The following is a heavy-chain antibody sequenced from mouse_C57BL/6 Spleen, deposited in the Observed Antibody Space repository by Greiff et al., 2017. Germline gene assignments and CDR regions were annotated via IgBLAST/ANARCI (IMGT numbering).Heavy chain of an antibody. Sequence: QVQLQQPGAELVRPGSSVKLSCKASGYTFTSYWMDWVKQRPGQGLEWIGNIYPSDSETHYNQKFKDKATLTVDKSSSTAYMQLSSLTSEDSAVYYGARSGANWDYWYFDVWGTGTTVTVSS. CDR2: IYPSDSET. D-gene: IGHD4-1*01. CDR3: ARSGANWDYWYFDV. J-gene: IGHJ1*03. V-gene: IGHV1-61*01. CDR1: GYTFTSYW.